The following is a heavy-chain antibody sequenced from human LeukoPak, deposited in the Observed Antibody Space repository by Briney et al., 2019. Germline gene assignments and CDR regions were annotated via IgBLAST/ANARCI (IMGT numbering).Heavy chain of an antibody. CDR3: ARASAAAGKGSVSRDQTLYYFDY. Sequence: GGSLRLSCAASGFTFSSYAMSWVRQAPGKGLEWVSAISGSGGSTYYADSVKGRFTISRDNSKNTLYLQMNSLRGEETGVYYRARASAAAGKGSVSRDQTLYYFDYWGQGTLVTVSS. CDR2: ISGSGGST. J-gene: IGHJ4*02. D-gene: IGHD6-13*01. CDR1: GFTFSSYA. V-gene: IGHV3-23*01.